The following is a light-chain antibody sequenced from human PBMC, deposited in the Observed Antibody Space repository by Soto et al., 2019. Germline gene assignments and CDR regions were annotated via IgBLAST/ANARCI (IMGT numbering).Light chain of an antibody. J-gene: IGKJ4*01. CDR2: SAN. CDR3: QQSYSTPLT. V-gene: IGKV1-17*03. CDR1: QDISNF. Sequence: DIQMTQSPSDISASVGDRVTITCRASQDISNFLVWFQQRPGKVPKRLMYSANRLESGVLSRFSGSGSGTDFTLTISNLQPEDFATYFCQQSYSTPLTFGGGTKVDIK.